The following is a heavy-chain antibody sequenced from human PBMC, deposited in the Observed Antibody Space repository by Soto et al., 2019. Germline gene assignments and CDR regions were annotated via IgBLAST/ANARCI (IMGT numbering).Heavy chain of an antibody. CDR1: GGSFSGYY. V-gene: IGHV4-34*01. CDR3: ARGDYGDHKRLALDI. Sequence: QVQLQQWGAGLLKPSETLSLTCAVYGGSFSGYYWSWIRQPPGKGLEWIGEINHSGSTNYNPSLKSPVTISVDTSKNQFSLKLRSVTDADTAVYYCARGDYGDHKRLALDISGQGTMVTVSS. J-gene: IGHJ3*02. CDR2: INHSGST. D-gene: IGHD4-17*01.